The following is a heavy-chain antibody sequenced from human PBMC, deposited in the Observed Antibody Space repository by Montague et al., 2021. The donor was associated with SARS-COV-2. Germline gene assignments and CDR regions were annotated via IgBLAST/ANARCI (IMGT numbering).Heavy chain of an antibody. CDR1: GDSISTYY. CDR3: ARLLYDTSYGMDV. D-gene: IGHD5/OR15-5a*01. V-gene: IGHV4-59*01. CDR2: IDDSGST. Sequence: SETLSLTCTVSGDSISTYYWNWIRQFPGKGLEWIGYIDDSGSTNYNPSLQSRVIISLDRSKIQFSLKLNSATAADTAIYYCARLLYDTSYGMDVWGQGTPVTVSS. J-gene: IGHJ6*02.